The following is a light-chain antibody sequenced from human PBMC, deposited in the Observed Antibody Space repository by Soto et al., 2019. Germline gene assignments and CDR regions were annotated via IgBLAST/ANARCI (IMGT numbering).Light chain of an antibody. Sequence: QSALTQPASVNGFPGRSITISNPGTSSDVGSYNLVSWYQQHPGKAPKLMIYEVSKRPSGVSNRFSGSKSGNTASLTISGLQAEDEADYYCCSYAGSSTPYVFGTGTKVTVL. CDR2: EVS. J-gene: IGLJ1*01. CDR3: CSYAGSSTPYV. V-gene: IGLV2-23*02. CDR1: SSDVGSYNL.